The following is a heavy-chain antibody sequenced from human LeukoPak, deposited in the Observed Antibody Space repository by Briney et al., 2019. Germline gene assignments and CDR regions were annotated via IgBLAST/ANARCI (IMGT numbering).Heavy chain of an antibody. D-gene: IGHD1-26*01. V-gene: IGHV3-21*01. CDR3: TRAMVREWEPNISDS. J-gene: IGHJ4*02. CDR2: ITSSGAV. Sequence: GGSLRLSCAASGFTLTSYGMNWIRQAPVRGLEWVSSITSSGAVYYADSVKGRFTISRDSANDSLYLQMSSLRAEDTALYYCTRAMVREWEPNISDSWGQGTLVTVSS. CDR1: GFTLTSYG.